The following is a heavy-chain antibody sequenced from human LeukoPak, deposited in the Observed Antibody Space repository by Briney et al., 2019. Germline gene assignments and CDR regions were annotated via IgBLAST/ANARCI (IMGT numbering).Heavy chain of an antibody. CDR3: ARDTGGMDV. V-gene: IGHV4-59*01. CDR2: IYYSGST. CDR1: GGSISSYC. J-gene: IGHJ6*02. Sequence: PSETLSLTCTVSGGSISSYCWSWIRQPPGKGLEWIGYIYYSGSTNYNPFLKSRVTISVDTSKNQFSLKLSSVTAADTAVYYCARDTGGMDVWGQGTTVTVSS.